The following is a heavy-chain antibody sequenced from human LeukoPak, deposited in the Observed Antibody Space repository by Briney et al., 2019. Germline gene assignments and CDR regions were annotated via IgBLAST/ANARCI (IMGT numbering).Heavy chain of an antibody. J-gene: IGHJ4*02. V-gene: IGHV3-21*01. CDR1: GFTFSSYS. CDR2: TSSSSSYI. D-gene: IGHD3-3*01. CDR3: ARDILIFGVVIYFDY. Sequence: RPGGSLRLSCAASGFTFSSYSMTWVRQAPGKGLEWVSSTSSSSSYIYYADSVKGRFTISRDNAKNSLYLQMNSLRAEDTAVYYCARDILIFGVVIYFDYWGQGTLVTVSS.